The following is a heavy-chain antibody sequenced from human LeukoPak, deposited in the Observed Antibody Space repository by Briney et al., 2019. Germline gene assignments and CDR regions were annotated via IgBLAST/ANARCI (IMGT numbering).Heavy chain of an antibody. D-gene: IGHD3-10*01. V-gene: IGHV3-15*01. CDR2: IKSKTDGGTT. CDR3: TTLHVLLWVGELSTRDY. Sequence: GGSLRLSCAASGFTFSNALMSWVRQAPGKGLEWVGRIKSKTDGGTTDYAAPVKGRFTISRDDSKNTLYLQMNSLKTEDTAVYYCTTLHVLLWVGELSTRDYWGQGTLVTVSS. CDR1: GFTFSNAL. J-gene: IGHJ4*02.